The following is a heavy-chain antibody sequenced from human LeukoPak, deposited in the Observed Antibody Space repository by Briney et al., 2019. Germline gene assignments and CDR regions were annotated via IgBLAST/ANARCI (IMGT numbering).Heavy chain of an antibody. CDR1: GGSISSGGYY. CDR3: ARGPTRGFDY. CDR2: IYYSGST. J-gene: IGHJ4*02. V-gene: IGHV4-31*03. Sequence: SETLSLTCTVSGGSISSGGYYWSWIRQHPGEGLEWIGYIYYSGSTYYNPSLKSRVTISVDTSKNQFSLKLSSVTAADTAVYYCARGPTRGFDYWGQGTLVTVSS.